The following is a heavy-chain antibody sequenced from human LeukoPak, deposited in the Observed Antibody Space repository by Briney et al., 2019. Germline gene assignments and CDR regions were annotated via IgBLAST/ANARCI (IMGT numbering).Heavy chain of an antibody. CDR2: ISYDGSNK. D-gene: IGHD3-3*01. Sequence: PGGSLRLSCAASGFAFSSYAMHWVRQAPGKGLEWVAVISYDGSNKYYADSVKGRFTIPRDNSKNTLYLQMTSLRDEDTAVYHCARDSLTIFGGGAFDIWGQGTMVTVSS. CDR1: GFAFSSYA. J-gene: IGHJ3*02. CDR3: ARDSLTIFGGGAFDI. V-gene: IGHV3-30-3*01.